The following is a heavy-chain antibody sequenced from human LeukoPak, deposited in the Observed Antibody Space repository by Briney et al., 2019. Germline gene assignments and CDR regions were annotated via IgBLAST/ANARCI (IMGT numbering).Heavy chain of an antibody. CDR2: ISSSGSTI. Sequence: SGGSLRLSCAASGFSFSIYWMNWVRQAPGKGLEWVSYISSSGSTIYYADSVKGRFTISRDNAKNSLYLQMNSLRAEDTAVYYCARDRRAMVRGVITNYFDYWGQGTLVTVSS. CDR1: GFSFSIYW. J-gene: IGHJ4*02. D-gene: IGHD3-10*01. V-gene: IGHV3-48*04. CDR3: ARDRRAMVRGVITNYFDY.